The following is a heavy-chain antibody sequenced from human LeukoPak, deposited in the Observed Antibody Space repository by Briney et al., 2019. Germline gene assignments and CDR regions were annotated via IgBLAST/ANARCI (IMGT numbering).Heavy chain of an antibody. CDR2: MNPNSGNT. D-gene: IGHD1-26*01. CDR3: VRGNSGSYYLY. V-gene: IGHV1-8*02. CDR1: GYTFTNYD. J-gene: IGHJ4*02. Sequence: ASVKVSCKASGYTFTNYDINWVRQATGQGLEWMGWMNPNSGNTGFVQKFQGRVILTRDTSINTACMELSSLRSDDTAVYYCVRGNSGSYYLYWGQGTLVTVSS.